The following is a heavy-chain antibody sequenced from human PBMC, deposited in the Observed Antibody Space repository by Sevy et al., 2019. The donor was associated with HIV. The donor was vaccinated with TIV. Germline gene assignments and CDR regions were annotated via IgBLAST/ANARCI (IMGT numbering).Heavy chain of an antibody. D-gene: IGHD7-27*01. CDR2: ITRKIDGETT. CDR1: GFTFSNSF. Sequence: GGSVRLSCAASGFTFSNSFMSWARQAPGRGLEWVGRITRKIDGETTLYAAPVKGRFTISRDDSRNTMYLQMDSLKIEDTAMYYCGTGDAYDVSGQGTTVTVSS. V-gene: IGHV3-15*06. J-gene: IGHJ3*01. CDR3: GTGDAYDV.